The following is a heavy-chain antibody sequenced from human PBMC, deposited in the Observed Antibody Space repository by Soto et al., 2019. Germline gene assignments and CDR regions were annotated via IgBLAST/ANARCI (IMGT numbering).Heavy chain of an antibody. D-gene: IGHD3-3*01. CDR3: ARWWSGSRQGFDP. J-gene: IGHJ5*02. Sequence: QMQLQESGPGLVKPSQTLSLTCTVSGGSISSGDYYWSWIRQHPGKGLEWIGYIYYSGSSYYTPPLKSRVTISVDTSKNQFSLKLSSVTAADTAVYYCARWWSGSRQGFDPWGQGTLVTVSS. V-gene: IGHV4-31*03. CDR1: GGSISSGDYY. CDR2: IYYSGSS.